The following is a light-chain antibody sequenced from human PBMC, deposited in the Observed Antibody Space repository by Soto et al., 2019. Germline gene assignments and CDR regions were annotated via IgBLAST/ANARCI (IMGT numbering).Light chain of an antibody. CDR3: AAWDDSLKEV. CDR2: SNN. V-gene: IGLV1-44*01. Sequence: QSVLTQPPSASGTPGQRVTISCSGSSSNIGSNTVNWYHQLPGTAPKLLIYSNNQRPSGVPDRFSGSKSGTSASLAISGLQSEDEADYYCAAWDDSLKEVFGGGTKVTVL. J-gene: IGLJ3*02. CDR1: SSNIGSNT.